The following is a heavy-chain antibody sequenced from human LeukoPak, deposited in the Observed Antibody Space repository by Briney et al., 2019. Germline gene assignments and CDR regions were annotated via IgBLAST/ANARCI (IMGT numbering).Heavy chain of an antibody. D-gene: IGHD3-10*01. CDR2: ISSSSSYI. V-gene: IGHV3-21*01. CDR3: ASLTALTYYYGSGSYAAGNYYYYGMDV. CDR1: GFTFSSYS. Sequence: GGSLRLSCAASGFTFSSYSMNWVRQAPGKGLEWVSSISSSSSYIYYADSVKGRFTISRDNAKNSLYLQMNSLRAEDTAVYYCASLTALTYYYGSGSYAAGNYYYYGMDVWGQGTTVTVSS. J-gene: IGHJ6*02.